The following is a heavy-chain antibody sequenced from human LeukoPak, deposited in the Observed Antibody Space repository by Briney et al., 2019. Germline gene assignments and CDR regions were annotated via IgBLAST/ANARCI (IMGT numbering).Heavy chain of an antibody. CDR1: GFTFSSSS. CDR2: ISSSSSYI. CDR3: AKYNRVYGLDV. V-gene: IGHV3-21*01. D-gene: IGHD6-6*01. Sequence: GGSLRLSCAASGFTFSSSSMNWVRQAPGKGLEWVSSISSSSSYIYYADSLKGRFTISRDNAKNSLYLEMNSLRADDTAVYYCAKYNRVYGLDVWAKGPRSPSP. J-gene: IGHJ6*02.